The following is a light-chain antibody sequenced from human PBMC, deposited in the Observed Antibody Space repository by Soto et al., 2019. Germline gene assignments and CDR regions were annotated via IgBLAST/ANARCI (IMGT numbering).Light chain of an antibody. J-gene: IGKJ1*01. CDR2: KAS. Sequence: DIQMTQSPPTLSGGYRVTITCRASQSISSWLAWYQQKKGKAPKLLIYKASTLESGVPSNFSGSGYGTEFNLTISSLQTEDFATYYCQQYNSYPWTFGQGTKVDIK. CDR1: QSISSW. V-gene: IGKV1-5*03. CDR3: QQYNSYPWT.